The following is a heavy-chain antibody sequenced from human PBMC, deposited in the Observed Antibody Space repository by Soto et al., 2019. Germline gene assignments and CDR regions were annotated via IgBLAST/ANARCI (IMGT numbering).Heavy chain of an antibody. Sequence: SETLSLTCTVSGGSVSGYFWTWIRQPPGKGLEWIGYISYSGSTNYNSSLKSRVNISIDTSKNQFSLKLTSVSAADTAVYYCECFLWRSGYYYVSRYFDYWGQGTLVTVSS. CDR2: ISYSGST. V-gene: IGHV4-59*02. CDR3: ECFLWRSGYYYVSRYFDY. J-gene: IGHJ4*02. CDR1: GGSVSGYF. D-gene: IGHD3-22*01.